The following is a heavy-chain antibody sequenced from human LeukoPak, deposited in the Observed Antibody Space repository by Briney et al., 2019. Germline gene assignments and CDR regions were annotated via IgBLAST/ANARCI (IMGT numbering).Heavy chain of an antibody. CDR2: ITSSSSTI. CDR1: GFTFNSYA. Sequence: GGSLRLSCAASGFTFNSYAMNWVRQAPGKGLEWVSYITSSSSTIYYADSVKGRFTISRDNAKNSLYLQMSSLSDEDTAVYYCARGVKVTTVTQFDYWGQGTLVTVSS. CDR3: ARGVKVTTVTQFDY. V-gene: IGHV3-48*02. J-gene: IGHJ4*02. D-gene: IGHD4-17*01.